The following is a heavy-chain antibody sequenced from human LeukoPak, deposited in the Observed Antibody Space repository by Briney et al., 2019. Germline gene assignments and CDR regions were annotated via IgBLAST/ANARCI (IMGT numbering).Heavy chain of an antibody. V-gene: IGHV3-9*01. D-gene: IGHD3-3*01. CDR1: GFTFDDYD. CDR3: AKDEWRRVFYYGSDV. CDR2: ISWNGGNK. Sequence: GGSLRLSCEVSGFTFDDYDMYWVRQAPGKGLEWVSGISWNGGNKAYADSVKRRFTISRNNAKNCLFLQMNSLRAEDTALYFGAKDEWRRVFYYGSDVWGQARSLAVSS. J-gene: IGHJ6*02.